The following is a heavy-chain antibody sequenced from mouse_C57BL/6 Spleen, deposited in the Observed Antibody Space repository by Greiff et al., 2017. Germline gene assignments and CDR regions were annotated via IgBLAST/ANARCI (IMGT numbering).Heavy chain of an antibody. CDR3: ARRDITTRYFDV. J-gene: IGHJ1*03. CDR1: GFTFSSYT. D-gene: IGHD2-4*01. Sequence: EVQLVESGGGLVKPGGSLKLSCAASGFTFSSYTMSWVRQTPEKRLEWVATISGGGGNTYYPDSVKGRFTISRDNAKNTLYLRMSSLRSEDTALYYCARRDITTRYFDVWGTGTTVTVSS. V-gene: IGHV5-9*01. CDR2: ISGGGGNT.